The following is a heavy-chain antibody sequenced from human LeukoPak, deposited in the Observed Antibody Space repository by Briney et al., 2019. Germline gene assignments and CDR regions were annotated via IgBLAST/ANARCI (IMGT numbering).Heavy chain of an antibody. J-gene: IGHJ4*02. D-gene: IGHD7-27*01. CDR2: IDPDSGGT. Sequence: ASVKVSCKASGYTFTGYAMHWVRQAPGAGLEWMGWIDPDSGGTNYAQKFQGRVTMTRDTSIRTAYMELNNLTSDDTALYYCASGPKLGYWGQGTLVTVSS. CDR3: ASGPKLGY. CDR1: GYTFTGYA. V-gene: IGHV1-2*02.